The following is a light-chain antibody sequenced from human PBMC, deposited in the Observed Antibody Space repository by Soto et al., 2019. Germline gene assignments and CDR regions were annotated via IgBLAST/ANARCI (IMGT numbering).Light chain of an antibody. CDR1: QSVSSGY. CDR2: GSS. V-gene: IGKV3-20*01. CDR3: QQYGSSKIT. J-gene: IGKJ5*01. Sequence: EIVLTQSPGTLSLSPGERATLSCRASQSVSSGYLAWYQQKPGQAPRLLIYGSSSRATGTPDRFSGSGSGTDFTLTVSRLEPEDFAVYYCQQYGSSKITFGQGTRLEIK.